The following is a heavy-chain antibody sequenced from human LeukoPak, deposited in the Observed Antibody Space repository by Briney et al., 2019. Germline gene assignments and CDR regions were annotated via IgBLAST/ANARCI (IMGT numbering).Heavy chain of an antibody. V-gene: IGHV4-34*01. CDR2: INHSGST. CDR1: GGSFSGYY. J-gene: IGHJ5*02. Sequence: SETLSLTCAVYGGSFSGYYWSWIRQPPGKGLEWIGEINHSGSTNYNPSLKSRVTISVDTSKNQFSLKLSSVTAADTAVYYCARHKVEQLVLGWFDPWGQGTLVTVSS. CDR3: ARHKVEQLVLGWFDP. D-gene: IGHD6-13*01.